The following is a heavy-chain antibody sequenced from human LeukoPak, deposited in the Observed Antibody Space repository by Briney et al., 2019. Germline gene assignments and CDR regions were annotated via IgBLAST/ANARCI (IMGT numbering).Heavy chain of an antibody. V-gene: IGHV5-51*01. CDR3: ARLYCSGGSCYFDY. CDR1: GYSFTSYW. J-gene: IGHJ4*02. D-gene: IGHD2-15*01. Sequence: GESQKISCKGSGYSFTSYWIGWVRQMPGKGLEWMGIIYPGDSDTRYSPSFQGQVSISADKSISTAYLQWSSLKASDTAMYHCARLYCSGGSCYFDYWGQGTLVTVSS. CDR2: IYPGDSDT.